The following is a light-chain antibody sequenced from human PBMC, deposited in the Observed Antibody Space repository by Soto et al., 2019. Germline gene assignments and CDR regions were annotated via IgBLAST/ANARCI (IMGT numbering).Light chain of an antibody. J-gene: IGKJ3*01. Sequence: DIQMTQSQSSLSASVRHRVTITCRASQGITNYLAWYQQKPGKVPKLLLYAASTLQSGVPSRFSGSGSGTDFTLTSSRLQPEDVATYYCQKYNSAPFTFGPGTKVDIK. V-gene: IGKV1-27*01. CDR1: QGITNY. CDR2: AAS. CDR3: QKYNSAPFT.